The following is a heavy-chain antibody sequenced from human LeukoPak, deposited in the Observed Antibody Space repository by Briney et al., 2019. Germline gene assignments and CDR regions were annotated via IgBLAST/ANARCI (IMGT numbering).Heavy chain of an antibody. Sequence: SETLSLTCTVSAYSISSAYYWGWIRQPAGKGLEWIGRISSSGSTNYNPSLKSRVTISVDTSKNQFSLKLSSVTAADTAVYFCARGPYSYDSSGAFDIWGQGTMVTVSS. CDR1: AYSISSAYY. D-gene: IGHD3-22*01. CDR3: ARGPYSYDSSGAFDI. J-gene: IGHJ3*02. V-gene: IGHV4-38-2*02. CDR2: ISSSGST.